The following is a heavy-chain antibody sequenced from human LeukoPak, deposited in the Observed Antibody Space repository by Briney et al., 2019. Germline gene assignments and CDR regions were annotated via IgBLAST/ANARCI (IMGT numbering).Heavy chain of an antibody. J-gene: IGHJ4*02. CDR3: ARVIGWSLFDC. D-gene: IGHD2-15*01. CDR1: GFTFSSYE. CDR2: IWYDGSKE. Sequence: GGSLRLSCAASGFTFSSYEMNWVRQAPGKGLEWVAVIWYDGSKEYLADSVKGRFTISRDNSKNTVYLQMNSLKTEDTAVYYCARVIGWSLFDCWGQGTLVTVSS. V-gene: IGHV3-33*08.